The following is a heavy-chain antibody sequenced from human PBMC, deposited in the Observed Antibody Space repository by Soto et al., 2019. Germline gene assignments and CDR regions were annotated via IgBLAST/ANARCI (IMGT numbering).Heavy chain of an antibody. J-gene: IGHJ6*03. CDR2: IYCSGST. CDR3: ARHRQDYSGYDWYYYYMDV. CDR1: GGSISSYY. D-gene: IGHD5-12*01. V-gene: IGHV4-59*08. Sequence: PSETLSLTCTVSGGSISSYYWSWIRQPPGKGLEWIGYIYCSGSTNYNPSLKSRVTISVDTSKNQFSLKLSSVTAADTAVYYCARHRQDYSGYDWYYYYMDVWGKGTTVTVSS.